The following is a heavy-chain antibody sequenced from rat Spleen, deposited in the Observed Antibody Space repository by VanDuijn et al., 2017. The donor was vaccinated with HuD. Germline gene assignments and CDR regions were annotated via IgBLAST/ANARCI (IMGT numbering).Heavy chain of an antibody. Sequence: EVQLVESGGGLVQPGRSLKLSCAASGFTLSNYGMHWIRQAPGKGLEWVAPISPDGSTTYYPDTVKGRFVISKNDAKNTGYLQINNLRYEDTAMYYCASELGHNRFAYWGQGTLVTVSS. D-gene: IGHD5-1*01. V-gene: IGHV5-35*01. CDR1: GFTLSNYG. J-gene: IGHJ3*01. CDR2: ISPDGSTT. CDR3: ASELGHNRFAY.